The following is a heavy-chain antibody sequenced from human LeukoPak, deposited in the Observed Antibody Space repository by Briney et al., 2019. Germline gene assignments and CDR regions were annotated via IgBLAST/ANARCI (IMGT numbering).Heavy chain of an antibody. CDR2: ITSDGSTT. CDR3: VSDGSGTTPFDY. V-gene: IGHV3-74*01. J-gene: IGHJ4*02. D-gene: IGHD1-1*01. CDR1: GFTFTSYW. Sequence: GGSLRLSCAASGFTFTSYWMHWVRQAPGKGLVWVSLITSDGSTTIYADSVKGRFTISRDNAKNTLYLQMNSLRVEDTAVYYWVSDGSGTTPFDYWGQGTLVTVSS.